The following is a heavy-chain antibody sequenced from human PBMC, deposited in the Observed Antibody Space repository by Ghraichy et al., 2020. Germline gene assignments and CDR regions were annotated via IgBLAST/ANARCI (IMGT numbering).Heavy chain of an antibody. V-gene: IGHV4-34*01. J-gene: IGHJ6*04. CDR1: GGSFNEFY. CDR2: ISRSGRT. D-gene: IGHD3-10*01. CDR3: ARGLLWLGELSSYNMNL. Sequence: SETLSLTCAVYGGSFNEFYWIWVRQPPGKGLEWIGYISRSGRTNYNPSLKSRVTMSLGPSRNQFSLKLTSVTAADTAVYYCARGLLWLGELSSYNMNLCGKGTTGTVTS.